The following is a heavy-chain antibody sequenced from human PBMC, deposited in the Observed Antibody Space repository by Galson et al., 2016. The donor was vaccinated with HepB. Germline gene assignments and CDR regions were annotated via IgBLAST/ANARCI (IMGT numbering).Heavy chain of an antibody. CDR3: AKNQGPILSDSPVS. J-gene: IGHJ5*02. V-gene: IGHV3-7*05. Sequence: SLRLSCAASGFSFRRYWMTWVRQAPGKGPQWVANINEDGRKIYYVDSVKGRFTISRDNAKNSLYLQMNSLGAEDTAVYYCAKNQGPILSDSPVSWGRGTLVTVSS. CDR1: GFSFRRYW. D-gene: IGHD2-21*01. CDR2: INEDGRKI.